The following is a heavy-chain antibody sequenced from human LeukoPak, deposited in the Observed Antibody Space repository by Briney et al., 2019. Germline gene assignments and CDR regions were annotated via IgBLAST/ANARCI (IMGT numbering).Heavy chain of an antibody. CDR2: INHSGST. D-gene: IGHD6-19*01. CDR1: GGSFSGYY. V-gene: IGHV4-34*01. CDR3: ARGKWLVFSSWFDP. J-gene: IGHJ5*02. Sequence: PSETLSLTCAVYGGSFSGYYWSWIRQPPGKGLEWIGEINHSGSTNYNPSLKSRVTISVDTSKNQFSLKLSSVTAADTAVYYCARGKWLVFSSWFDPWGQGTPVTVSS.